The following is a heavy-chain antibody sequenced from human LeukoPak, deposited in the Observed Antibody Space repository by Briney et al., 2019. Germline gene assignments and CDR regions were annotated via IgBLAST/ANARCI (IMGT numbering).Heavy chain of an antibody. CDR1: GFTFSSYG. Sequence: PGRSLRLSCAASGFTFSSYGIHWVRQAPGKGLEWVAVISYDGSNKYYADSVKGRFTISRDNSKNTLYLQMNSLRAEDTAVYYCSSTSPYLDPWGQGTLVTVSS. J-gene: IGHJ5*02. D-gene: IGHD2-2*01. CDR2: ISYDGSNK. V-gene: IGHV3-30*03. CDR3: SSTSPYLDP.